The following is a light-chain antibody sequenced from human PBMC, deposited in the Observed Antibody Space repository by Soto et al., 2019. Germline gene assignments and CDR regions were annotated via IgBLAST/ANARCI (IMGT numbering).Light chain of an antibody. CDR2: DVS. CDR1: SSDVGGYNY. V-gene: IGLV2-14*01. CDR3: SSYGSSREKV. J-gene: IGLJ1*01. Sequence: QSVLTQPASVSGSPGQSITISCTGTSSDVGGYNYVSWYQQYPGKAPKLMIHDVSNRPSGVSDRFSGSKSGNTASLTISGLQAEAEADYYCSSYGSSREKVFGTGTKVTV.